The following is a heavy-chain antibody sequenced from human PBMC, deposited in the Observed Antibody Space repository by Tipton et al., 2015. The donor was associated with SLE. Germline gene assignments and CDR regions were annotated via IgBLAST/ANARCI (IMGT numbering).Heavy chain of an antibody. CDR1: GFTFSSYD. CDR3: AREGLTGNGAFDI. D-gene: IGHD7-27*01. V-gene: IGHV3-13*01. Sequence: SLRLSCAASGFTFSSYDMHWVRQATGKGLEWVSALGTAGDTYYPGSVKGRFTISRENAKNSLYLQMNSLRAGDTAVYYCAREGLTGNGAFDIWGQGTMVTVSS. J-gene: IGHJ3*02. CDR2: LGTAGDT.